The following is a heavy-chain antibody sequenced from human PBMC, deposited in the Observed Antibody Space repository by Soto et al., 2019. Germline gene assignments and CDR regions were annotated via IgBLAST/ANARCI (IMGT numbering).Heavy chain of an antibody. D-gene: IGHD2-2*02. Sequence: SETLSLTCSVSGDSINSDKYYWGWIRQPPGKGLEWIGSIYYRGNTYYNPSLQTRVTISVDTSKSQFSLKLNSVTAADTAVYYCARGIVVVPAAIDYYYMDVWGKGTTVTVSS. CDR2: IYYRGNT. CDR1: GDSINSDKYY. J-gene: IGHJ6*03. V-gene: IGHV4-39*07. CDR3: ARGIVVVPAAIDYYYMDV.